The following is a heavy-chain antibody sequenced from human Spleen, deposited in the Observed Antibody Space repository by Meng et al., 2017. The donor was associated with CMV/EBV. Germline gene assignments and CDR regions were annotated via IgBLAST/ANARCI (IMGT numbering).Heavy chain of an antibody. CDR3: ARVPGYAIFDY. J-gene: IGHJ4*02. D-gene: IGHD5-12*01. CDR2: INPNSGGT. CDR1: GYTFTGYY. V-gene: IGHV1-2*02. Sequence: SCKASGYTFTGYYIHWVRRAPGQGLEWMGWINPNSGGTNYEEEFQGRVTMTRDTSITTAYMEVSRLRSDDTAVYYCARVPGYAIFDYWGQGALVTVSS.